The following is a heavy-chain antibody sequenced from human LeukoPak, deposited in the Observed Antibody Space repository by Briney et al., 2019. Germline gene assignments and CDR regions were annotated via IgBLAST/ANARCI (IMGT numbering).Heavy chain of an antibody. Sequence: GGSLRLSCAASGFTFSSYAMSWVRQAPGKGLEWVSAISGSGGSTYYADSVKGRITISRDNSKNTLYLQMNSLRAEDTAVYYCAKGPSGGVSYFDYWGQGTLVTVSS. J-gene: IGHJ4*02. D-gene: IGHD3-16*01. CDR1: GFTFSSYA. CDR2: ISGSGGST. V-gene: IGHV3-23*01. CDR3: AKGPSGGVSYFDY.